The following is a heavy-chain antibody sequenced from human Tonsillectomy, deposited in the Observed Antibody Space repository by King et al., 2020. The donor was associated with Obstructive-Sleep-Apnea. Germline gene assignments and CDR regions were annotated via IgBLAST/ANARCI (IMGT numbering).Heavy chain of an antibody. V-gene: IGHV3-23*04. CDR3: ARPPRYCSSTSCSDYFDY. J-gene: IGHJ4*02. Sequence: VQLVESGGGLVQPGGSLRLSCAASGFTFSSYAMSWVRRAPGKGLEWVSAISGSGGSTYYADSVKGRFTISRDNSKNTLYLQMNSLRAEDTAVYYCARPPRYCSSTSCSDYFDYWGQGTLVTVSS. CDR1: GFTFSSYA. D-gene: IGHD2-2*01. CDR2: ISGSGGST.